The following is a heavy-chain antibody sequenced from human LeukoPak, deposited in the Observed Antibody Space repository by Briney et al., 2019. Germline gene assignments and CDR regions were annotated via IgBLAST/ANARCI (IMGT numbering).Heavy chain of an antibody. Sequence: ASVKVSCKASGGTFSSYAISWVRQAPGQGLEWMGWISAYNGNTNYAQKLQGRVTMTTDTSTSTAYMELRSLRSDDTAVYYCARDLDEGNYYDSSGYWGQGTLVTVSS. J-gene: IGHJ4*02. D-gene: IGHD3-22*01. CDR1: GGTFSSYA. CDR3: ARDLDEGNYYDSSGY. CDR2: ISAYNGNT. V-gene: IGHV1-18*01.